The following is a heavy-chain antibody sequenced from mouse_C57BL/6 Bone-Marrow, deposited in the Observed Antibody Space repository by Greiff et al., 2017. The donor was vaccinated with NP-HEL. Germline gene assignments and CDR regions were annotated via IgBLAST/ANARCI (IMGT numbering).Heavy chain of an antibody. CDR3: ARRNGGNWDYFDY. CDR1: GFTFSSYG. CDR2: ISSGGSYT. J-gene: IGHJ2*01. D-gene: IGHD4-1*01. V-gene: IGHV5-6*01. Sequence: EVQRVESGGDLVKPGGSLKLSCAASGFTFSSYGMSWVRQTPDKRLEWVATISSGGSYTYYPDSVKGRFTISRDNAKNTLYLQMSSLKSEDTAMYYCARRNGGNWDYFDYWGQGTTLTVSS.